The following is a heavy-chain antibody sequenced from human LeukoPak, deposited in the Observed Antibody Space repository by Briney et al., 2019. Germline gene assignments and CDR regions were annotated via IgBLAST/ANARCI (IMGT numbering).Heavy chain of an antibody. D-gene: IGHD2-2*01. CDR2: IYYSGST. CDR1: GGSISSSSYY. J-gene: IGHJ4*02. CDR3: ARLPRGVPAAHDY. V-gene: IGHV4-39*01. Sequence: SETLSLTCTVSGGSISSSSYYWGWIRQPPGEGLEWIGSIYYSGSTYYNPSLKSRVTISVDTSKNQFSLKLSSVTAADTAVYYCARLPRGVPAAHDYWGQGTLVTVSS.